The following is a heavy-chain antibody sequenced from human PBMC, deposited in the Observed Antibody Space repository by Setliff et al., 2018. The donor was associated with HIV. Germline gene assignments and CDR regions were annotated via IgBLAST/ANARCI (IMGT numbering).Heavy chain of an antibody. CDR3: ARLKSASGYFGFDS. V-gene: IGHV4-59*08. CDR1: GGSISSYY. CDR2: IYYSGTA. D-gene: IGHD5-12*01. J-gene: IGHJ4*02. Sequence: PSETLSLTCNASGGSISSYYWSWIRLPPGKGLEWIGYIYYSGTADYNPSLKSRATISIDTSNNQFALKLTSMTAADTAVYFCARLKSASGYFGFDSWGQGTLVTVPQ.